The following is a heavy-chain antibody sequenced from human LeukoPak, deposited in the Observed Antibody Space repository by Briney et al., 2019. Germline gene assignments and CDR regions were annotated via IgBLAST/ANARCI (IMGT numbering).Heavy chain of an antibody. J-gene: IGHJ4*02. CDR2: ISWNTFTV. D-gene: IGHD3-9*01. CDR3: AKGLRYFDWADY. Sequence: GGSLRLSCAASGFTFDDYVMHWVRQAPGKGLEWVSTISWNTFTVRYADSVKGRFTISRDSAKNSLYLQMNSLRTEDTALYYCAKGLRYFDWADYWGQGTLVTVSS. CDR1: GFTFDDYV. V-gene: IGHV3-9*01.